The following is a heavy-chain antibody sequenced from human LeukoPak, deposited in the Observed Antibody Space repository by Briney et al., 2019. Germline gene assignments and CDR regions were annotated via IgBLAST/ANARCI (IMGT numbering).Heavy chain of an antibody. Sequence: GGSLRLSCAASGFTFSDFYMGWIRQALGKGLECVSYISSGGYNIHYADSVKGRFTIPRDDAQNSLILQMNSLTAEDTAVFYCARGSRYGSGSHFDFWGQGTLVTVSS. CDR1: GFTFSDFY. D-gene: IGHD3-10*01. CDR2: ISSGGYNI. CDR3: ARGSRYGSGSHFDF. V-gene: IGHV3-11*01. J-gene: IGHJ4*02.